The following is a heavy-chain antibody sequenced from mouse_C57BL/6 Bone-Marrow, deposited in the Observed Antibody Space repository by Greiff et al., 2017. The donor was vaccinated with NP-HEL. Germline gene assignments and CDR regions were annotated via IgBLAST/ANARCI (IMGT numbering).Heavy chain of an antibody. V-gene: IGHV5-12*01. CDR3: ARPPYDGYYWAMDY. D-gene: IGHD2-3*01. J-gene: IGHJ4*01. Sequence: EVKLVESGGGLVQPGGSLKLSCAASGFTFSDYYMYWVRQTPEKRLEWVAYISNGGGSTYYPDTVKGRFTISRDNAKNTLYLQMSRLKSEDTAMYYCARPPYDGYYWAMDYWGQGTSVTVSS. CDR2: ISNGGGST. CDR1: GFTFSDYY.